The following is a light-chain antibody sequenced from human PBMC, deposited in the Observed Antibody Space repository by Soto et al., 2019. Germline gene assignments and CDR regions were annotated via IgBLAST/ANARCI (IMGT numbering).Light chain of an antibody. CDR1: QSVSRSY. CDR3: QQYANSPIT. J-gene: IGKJ5*01. Sequence: EIVLTQSPGTLSLSPGERATLSCRASQSVSRSYLAWYQKKTGQHPRIIIYGASTRDTGIPDRVSGSGYGKDVTLTINRLETEDVAVYEGQQYANSPITFGQGTRLEIK. V-gene: IGKV3-20*01. CDR2: GAS.